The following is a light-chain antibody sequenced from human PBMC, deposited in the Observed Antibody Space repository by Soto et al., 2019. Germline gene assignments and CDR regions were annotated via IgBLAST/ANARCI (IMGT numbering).Light chain of an antibody. J-gene: IGKJ1*01. Sequence: EIVLTQSPGTLSLSPGERATLACRASQSVSSSYLGWYQQKPGQAPRLPIYGASSRATGIPDRFSGSGSGTDFTLTISRLEPEDFAVYYCQQYGSSPTWTFGQGTKVEIK. CDR3: QQYGSSPTWT. V-gene: IGKV3-20*01. CDR2: GAS. CDR1: QSVSSSY.